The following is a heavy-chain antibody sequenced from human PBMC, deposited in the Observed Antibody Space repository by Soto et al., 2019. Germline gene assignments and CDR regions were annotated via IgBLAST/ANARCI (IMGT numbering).Heavy chain of an antibody. Sequence: GGSLRLSCAASGFTFSSYAMSWVRQAPGKGLEWVSAISGSGGSTYYVVSVKGRFTISKANSKNTLYLQMISLRAEDMAVYYCAKDDYGDYAGDYWGQGTLVTVSS. V-gene: IGHV3-23*01. CDR3: AKDDYGDYAGDY. CDR2: ISGSGGST. CDR1: GFTFSSYA. J-gene: IGHJ4*02. D-gene: IGHD4-17*01.